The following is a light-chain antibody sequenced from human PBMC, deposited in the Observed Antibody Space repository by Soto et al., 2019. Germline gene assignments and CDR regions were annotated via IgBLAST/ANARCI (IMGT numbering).Light chain of an antibody. CDR3: QQYITSPPMYT. J-gene: IGKJ2*01. V-gene: IGKV3-20*01. Sequence: ETVLTQSPGTLSLSPGERATLSCRASQSVSSRYLAWYQQKPGQAPRLLIYGASNRATGIPDRFSGSGSGTEFTLTISSLEPEDFAVYYCQQYITSPPMYTFGQGTKLEIK. CDR2: GAS. CDR1: QSVSSRY.